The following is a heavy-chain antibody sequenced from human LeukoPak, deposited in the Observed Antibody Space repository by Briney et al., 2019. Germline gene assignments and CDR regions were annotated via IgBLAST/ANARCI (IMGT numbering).Heavy chain of an antibody. V-gene: IGHV4-4*09. CDR2: IYTSGST. J-gene: IGHJ4*02. D-gene: IGHD2-2*02. Sequence: PSETLSLTCAVYGGSFSGYYWSWIRQPPGKGLEWIGYIYTSGSTNYNPSLKSRVTISVDTSKNQFSLKLSSVTAADTAVYYCARHYCSTTSCYKDGFDYWGQGTLVTVSS. CDR1: GGSFSGYY. CDR3: ARHYCSTTSCYKDGFDY.